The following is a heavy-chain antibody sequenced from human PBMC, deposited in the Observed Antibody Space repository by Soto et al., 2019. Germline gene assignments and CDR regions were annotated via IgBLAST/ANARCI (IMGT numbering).Heavy chain of an antibody. Sequence: QVQLVQSGAEVKKPGASVKVSCKASGFTFSTNDINWVRQAPGQGLQWRGWMNANVDATDSPQEFKGRVTMTWNASISTAYMELSNLKSDDTAVYYCAREVVDGSSLWLDPWGQGTLVTVSS. D-gene: IGHD3-10*01. V-gene: IGHV1-8*01. CDR2: MNANVDAT. CDR3: AREVVDGSSLWLDP. J-gene: IGHJ5*02. CDR1: GFTFSTND.